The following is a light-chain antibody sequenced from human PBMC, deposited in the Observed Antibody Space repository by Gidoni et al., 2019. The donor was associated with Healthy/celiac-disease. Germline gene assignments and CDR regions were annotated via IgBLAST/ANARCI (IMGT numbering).Light chain of an antibody. Sequence: DIVMTQSPDSLAVSLGERATINCKSSQSVLYSSNNKNYLAWYQQQPGQPPKLLIYWASTRESGVPDRFSGSGSGTDFTLTISSLQAEDVAVYYCQQYYSTPYTFXQXTKLEIK. CDR2: WAS. CDR1: QSVLYSSNNKNY. J-gene: IGKJ2*01. CDR3: QQYYSTPYT. V-gene: IGKV4-1*01.